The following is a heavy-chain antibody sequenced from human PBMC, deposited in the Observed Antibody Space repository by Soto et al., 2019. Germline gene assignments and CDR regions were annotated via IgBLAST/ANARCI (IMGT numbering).Heavy chain of an antibody. J-gene: IGHJ6*01. CDR1: GYTFTGYY. CDR3: AKGGAIVAAGTRVYLYNAMDV. V-gene: IGHV1-2*02. Sequence: ASVKVSCKASGYTFTGYYVHWVRQAPGQGLEWMGCINPNSGDTCLAQRFQGRVTMNRDTSIGTAYMELRGLTSDDTAEYYCAKGGAIVAAGTRVYLYNAMDVWGQGTTVTVS. D-gene: IGHD1-26*01. CDR2: INPNSGDT.